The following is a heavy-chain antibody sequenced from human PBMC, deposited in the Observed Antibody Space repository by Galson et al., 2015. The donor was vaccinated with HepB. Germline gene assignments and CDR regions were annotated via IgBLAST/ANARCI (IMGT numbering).Heavy chain of an antibody. Sequence: SLRLSCAASGFTFSSYEMTWVRQAPGKGLEWVSYISSSGNTIHNADSVKGRFTISRDNAKNSLYLQMNTLRAEDTAVYYCARAGSYGDYVSYYYGMDVWGQGTTVTVSS. J-gene: IGHJ6*02. V-gene: IGHV3-48*03. D-gene: IGHD4-17*01. CDR3: ARAGSYGDYVSYYYGMDV. CDR2: ISSSGNTI. CDR1: GFTFSSYE.